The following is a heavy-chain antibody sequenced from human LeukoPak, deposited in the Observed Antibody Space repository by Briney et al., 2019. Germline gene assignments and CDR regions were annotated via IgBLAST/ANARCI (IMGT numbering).Heavy chain of an antibody. CDR1: GFTFSSYS. V-gene: IGHV3-21*01. CDR2: ISSSSSYI. J-gene: IGHJ6*02. D-gene: IGHD2-15*01. CDR3: ARDRSYCSGGSCYPPHYGMDV. Sequence: GGSLRLSCAASGFTFSSYSMNWVRQAPGKGLEWVSSISSSSSYIYYADSVKGRFTISRDNAKNSLYLQMNSLRAEDTAVYYCARDRSYCSGGSCYPPHYGMDVWGQGTTVTVSS.